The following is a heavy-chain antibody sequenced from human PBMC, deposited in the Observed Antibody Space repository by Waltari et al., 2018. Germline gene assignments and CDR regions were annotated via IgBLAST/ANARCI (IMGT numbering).Heavy chain of an antibody. CDR2: IFYTGST. CDR1: GGSISSYY. Sequence: QVQLQESGPGLVKPSETLSLTCSVPGGSISSYYWSWIRQPPGKGLGWIGDIFYTGSTNYNPSLKSRVAISVDTSKNQFSLKLSSVTAGDTAVYYCARVRSGSFDFWGRGTLVTVSS. D-gene: IGHD3-10*01. CDR3: ARVRSGSFDF. J-gene: IGHJ2*01. V-gene: IGHV4-59*01.